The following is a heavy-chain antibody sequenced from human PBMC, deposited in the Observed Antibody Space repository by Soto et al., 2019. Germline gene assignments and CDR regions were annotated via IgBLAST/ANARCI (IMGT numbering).Heavy chain of an antibody. CDR3: THTDRTSFPDDGFHI. Sequence: GSGPTLVNPTQTLTLTCTFSGFSLSTNAVAXGWIRQPPGKALEWLALIFWDDDKRYNPSLKDRVTLTKDTSKNQVVLTMTNVDPVDTATYYCTHTDRTSFPDDGFHIWGQGTMVTVSS. CDR2: IFWDDDK. V-gene: IGHV2-5*02. CDR1: GFSLSTNAVA. J-gene: IGHJ3*02. D-gene: IGHD3-16*02.